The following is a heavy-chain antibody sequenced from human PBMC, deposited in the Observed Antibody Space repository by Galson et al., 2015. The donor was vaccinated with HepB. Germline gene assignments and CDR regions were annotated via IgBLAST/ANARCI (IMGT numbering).Heavy chain of an antibody. Sequence: SVKVSCKASGGTFSSYAISWVRQAPGQGLEWMGGIIPIFGTANYAQKFQGRVTITADESTSTAYMELSSLRSEDTAVYYCARVVAAAGMELDYYYMDVWGKGTTVTVSS. J-gene: IGHJ6*03. CDR2: IIPIFGTA. CDR3: ARVVAAAGMELDYYYMDV. D-gene: IGHD6-13*01. V-gene: IGHV1-69*13. CDR1: GGTFSSYA.